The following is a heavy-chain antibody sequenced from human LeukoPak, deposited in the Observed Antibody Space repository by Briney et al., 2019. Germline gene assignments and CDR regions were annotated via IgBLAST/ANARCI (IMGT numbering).Heavy chain of an antibody. V-gene: IGHV3-7*01. J-gene: IGHJ4*02. CDR3: ARYDGGVAIDY. CDR2: IKEDGSDK. D-gene: IGHD3-16*01. Sequence: PGGSLRLSCAASGFIFSYYWMSWVRQAPGKGLEWVAIIKEDGSDKYYVDSVKGRFTISRHNAENSLYLQMNSLRAEDTAVYYCARYDGGVAIDYWGQGTLVTVSS. CDR1: GFIFSYYW.